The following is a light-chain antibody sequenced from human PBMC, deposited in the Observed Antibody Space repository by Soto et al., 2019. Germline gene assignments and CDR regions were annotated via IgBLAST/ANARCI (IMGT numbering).Light chain of an antibody. CDR2: DVS. J-gene: IGKJ1*01. V-gene: IGKV1-5*01. CDR1: QTVSSW. Sequence: DIQMTQSPSTLSASVGDRVTVTYRASQTVSSWLAWYQQKPGKAPKLLIYDVSSLESGVPSRFSGSGSGTEITLTISSLQPDDFATYYCQQYYRYSRTFGQGTKVEVK. CDR3: QQYYRYSRT.